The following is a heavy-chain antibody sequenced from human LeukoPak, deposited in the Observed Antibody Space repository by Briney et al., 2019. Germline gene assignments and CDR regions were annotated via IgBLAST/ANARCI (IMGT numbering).Heavy chain of an antibody. CDR2: IDYSGGT. J-gene: IGHJ5*02. CDR3: ARGPSITIFGVVMYTWFDP. V-gene: IGHV4-39*07. D-gene: IGHD3-3*01. CDR1: SGSISSSSYY. Sequence: SETLSLTCTVSSGSISSSSYYGGWIRQPPGKGLEWIGCIDYSGGTYFSRSLRIRLPLSVDTSKNQFSLNLISVTAADTAVYYCARGPSITIFGVVMYTWFDPWGQGTPVSVSS.